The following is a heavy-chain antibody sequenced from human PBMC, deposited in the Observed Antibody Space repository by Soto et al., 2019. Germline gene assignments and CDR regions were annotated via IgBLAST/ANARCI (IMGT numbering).Heavy chain of an antibody. CDR1: GFTFSSYG. D-gene: IGHD1-26*01. CDR2: ISYDGSNK. V-gene: IGHV3-30*18. Sequence: GGSLRLSCAASGFTFSSYGMHWVRQAPGKGLEWVAVISYDGSNKYYADSVKGRFTISRDNSKNTLYLQMNSLRAEDTAVYYCAKSGLSPGPPWLSYPPIYYFDYWGQGTLVTVSS. J-gene: IGHJ4*02. CDR3: AKSGLSPGPPWLSYPPIYYFDY.